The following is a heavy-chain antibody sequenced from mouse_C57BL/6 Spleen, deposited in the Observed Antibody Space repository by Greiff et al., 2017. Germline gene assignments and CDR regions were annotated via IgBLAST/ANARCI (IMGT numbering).Heavy chain of an antibody. D-gene: IGHD1-1*01. J-gene: IGHJ1*03. CDR1: GYTFTSYW. V-gene: IGHV1-72*01. CDR2: IDPNSGGT. Sequence: VQLQQPGAELVKPGASVKLSCKASGYTFTSYWMHWVKQRPGRGLEWIGRIDPNSGGTKYNEKFKSKATLTVDQPSSTAYMQLSSLTSEDSAVYYCARVCLITTVDWYFDVWGTGTTVTVSS. CDR3: ARVCLITTVDWYFDV.